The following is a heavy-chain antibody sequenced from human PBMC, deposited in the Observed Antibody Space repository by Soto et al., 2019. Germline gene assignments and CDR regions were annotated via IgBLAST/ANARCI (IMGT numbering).Heavy chain of an antibody. V-gene: IGHV4-39*01. Sequence: TLSLTCTVSGGSISSSSYYWGWIRQPPGKGLEWIGSIYYSGSTYYNPSLKSRVTISVDTSKNQFSLKLSSVAAADTAVYYCARRVRYDSSGYYDPVFDYWGQGTLVTVSS. CDR1: GGSISSSSYY. CDR3: ARRVRYDSSGYYDPVFDY. D-gene: IGHD3-22*01. CDR2: IYYSGST. J-gene: IGHJ4*02.